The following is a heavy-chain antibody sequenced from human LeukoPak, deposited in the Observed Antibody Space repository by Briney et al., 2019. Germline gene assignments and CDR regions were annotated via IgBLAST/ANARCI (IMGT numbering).Heavy chain of an antibody. J-gene: IGHJ4*02. CDR2: INDRGST. Sequence: PSETLSLTCTVSGGSISSSSYSWTWIRQSPGKGLEWIGQINDRGSTKYNPSLKSRVAISVDTSKTQFFLILNSVTAADTAVYYCARGAPGYWGQGTLVTVSS. V-gene: IGHV4-39*07. CDR3: ARGAPGY. CDR1: GGSISSSSYS.